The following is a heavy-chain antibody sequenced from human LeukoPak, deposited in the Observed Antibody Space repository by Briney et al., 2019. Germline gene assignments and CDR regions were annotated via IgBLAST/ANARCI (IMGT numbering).Heavy chain of an antibody. Sequence: GGSLRLSCAASGFTFSSYGMHWVRQAPGKGLEWVAFIRYDGSNKYYADSVKGRFTISRDNSKNTLYLQMNSLRAEDTAVYYCAKTLPRWVVVPAAIDYWGQGTLVTVSS. CDR1: GFTFSSYG. J-gene: IGHJ4*02. D-gene: IGHD2-2*01. CDR3: AKTLPRWVVVPAAIDY. CDR2: IRYDGSNK. V-gene: IGHV3-30*02.